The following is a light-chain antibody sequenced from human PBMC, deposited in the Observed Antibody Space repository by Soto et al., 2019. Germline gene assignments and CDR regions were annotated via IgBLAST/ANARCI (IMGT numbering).Light chain of an antibody. Sequence: EVVLTQSPATVSLSPWERATLSCRASQSVYTYLAWYQHKPGQTPRLLIYDTSTRATGVPTRFSGSRSGAEVTLTINSLQSEDFAVYYCQPYNNWPLTFGGGTKVDIK. CDR2: DTS. V-gene: IGKV3-15*01. J-gene: IGKJ4*01. CDR3: QPYNNWPLT. CDR1: QSVYTY.